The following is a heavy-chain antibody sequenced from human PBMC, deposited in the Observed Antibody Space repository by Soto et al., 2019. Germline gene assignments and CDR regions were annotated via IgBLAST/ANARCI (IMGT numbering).Heavy chain of an antibody. CDR2: IKQDGSVK. J-gene: IGHJ4*02. V-gene: IGHV3-7*01. CDR1: GFTFSSYW. Sequence: QPGGSLRLSCAASGFTFSSYWMSWVRQAPGKGLEWVANIKQDGSVKYYVDSVKGRFTISRDNAKNSLYLQMNSLRAEDTAVYYCARDYPMVRGVIGLWGQGTLVTVSS. CDR3: ARDYPMVRGVIGL. D-gene: IGHD3-10*01.